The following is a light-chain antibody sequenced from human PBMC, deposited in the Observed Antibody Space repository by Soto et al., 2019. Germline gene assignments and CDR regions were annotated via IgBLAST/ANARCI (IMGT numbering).Light chain of an antibody. CDR1: QSVGSY. Sequence: EIVLTQSPATLSLSPGDRATLSCRASQSVGSYLAWYQQKPGQTPRLLIYDASNRATGIPARFSGSGSGTDCTLTISSLEPEDFAIYYCQQRSNWPPLTFGGGTKVEIK. CDR2: DAS. V-gene: IGKV3-11*01. CDR3: QQRSNWPPLT. J-gene: IGKJ4*01.